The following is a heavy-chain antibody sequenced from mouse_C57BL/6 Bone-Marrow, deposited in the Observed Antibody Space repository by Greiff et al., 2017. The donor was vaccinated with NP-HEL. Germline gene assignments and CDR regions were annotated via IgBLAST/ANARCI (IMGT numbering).Heavy chain of an antibody. D-gene: IGHD2-12*01. CDR2: ISNGGGST. CDR1: GFTFSDYY. V-gene: IGHV5-12*01. CDR3: ARSYYSDWYFDV. Sequence: EVQGVESGGGLVQPGGSLKLSCAASGFTFSDYYMYWVRQTPEKRLEWVAYISNGGGSTYYPDTVKGRFTISRDNAKNTLYLQMSRLKSEDTAMYYCARSYYSDWYFDVWGTGTTVTVSS. J-gene: IGHJ1*03.